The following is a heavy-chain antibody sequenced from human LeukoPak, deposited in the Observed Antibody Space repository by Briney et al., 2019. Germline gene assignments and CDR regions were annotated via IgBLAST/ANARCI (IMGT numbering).Heavy chain of an antibody. CDR2: ISSSSSYI. Sequence: GGSLRLSCAASGFTFSSYSMNWVRQAPGKGLEWVSSISSSSSYIYYADSVKGRFTISRDNSKNTLYLQMNSLRAEDTAVYYCAKAGDYYAFDIWGQGTMVTVSS. D-gene: IGHD4-17*01. CDR1: GFTFSSYS. J-gene: IGHJ3*02. CDR3: AKAGDYYAFDI. V-gene: IGHV3-21*04.